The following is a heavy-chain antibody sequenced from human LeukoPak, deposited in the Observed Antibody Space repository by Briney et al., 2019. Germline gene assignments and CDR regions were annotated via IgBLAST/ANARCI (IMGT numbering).Heavy chain of an antibody. CDR2: ISSGNTYI. J-gene: IGHJ4*02. CDR3: ARGYCSGTSCYMFDS. D-gene: IGHD2-2*02. CDR1: GFTFIDNS. V-gene: IGHV3-21*01. Sequence: GGSLRLSCVGSGFTFIDNSMHWVRQAPGKGLEWVSSISSGNTYINYGDSVERRFTISRDNAKNSLFLQMNNLRADDTAVYFCARGYCSGTSCYMFDSWGQGTRVTVSS.